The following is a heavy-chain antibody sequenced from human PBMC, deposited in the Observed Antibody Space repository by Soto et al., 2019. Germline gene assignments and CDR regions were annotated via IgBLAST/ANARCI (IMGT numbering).Heavy chain of an antibody. CDR1: GYTFTSYG. Sequence: ASVKVSCKASGYTFTSYGISWVRQAPGQGLEWMGWISAYNGNTNYAQKLQGRVTMTTDTSTSTAYMELRSLRSDDTAVYYCARGGDGYCSSTSCYASTGWFDHWGQGTMVTVS. CDR3: ARGGDGYCSSTSCYASTGWFDH. V-gene: IGHV1-18*01. J-gene: IGHJ5*02. D-gene: IGHD2-2*03. CDR2: ISAYNGNT.